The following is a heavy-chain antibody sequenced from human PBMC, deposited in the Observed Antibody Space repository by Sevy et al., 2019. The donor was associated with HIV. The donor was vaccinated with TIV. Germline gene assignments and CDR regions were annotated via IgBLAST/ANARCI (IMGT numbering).Heavy chain of an antibody. CDR3: ARRPDFGVVIPTGVMDV. V-gene: IGHV3-23*01. D-gene: IGHD3-3*01. CDR1: GFTFSSYA. Sequence: GGSLRLSCAASGFTFSSYAMSWVRQAPGKGLQWVSVISGSGGSTYYADSVKGRFTILRDNSKNTMYLQMNSLRAEDTAVYYCARRPDFGVVIPTGVMDVWGQGTTVTVSS. J-gene: IGHJ6*02. CDR2: ISGSGGST.